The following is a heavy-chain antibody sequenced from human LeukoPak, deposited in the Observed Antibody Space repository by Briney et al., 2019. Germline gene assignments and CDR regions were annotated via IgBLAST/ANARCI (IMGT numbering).Heavy chain of an antibody. J-gene: IGHJ3*02. V-gene: IGHV3-23*01. Sequence: GGSLRLSCSASGFTFSSYAMTWVRQAPGKGLDWVSGISGSGGSTYYADSVKGRFTISRDNSKNTLYLQMNSLRAEDTAVYYCAKDLLEGEMAFDIWGQGTMVTVSS. CDR1: GFTFSSYA. D-gene: IGHD3-16*01. CDR2: ISGSGGST. CDR3: AKDLLEGEMAFDI.